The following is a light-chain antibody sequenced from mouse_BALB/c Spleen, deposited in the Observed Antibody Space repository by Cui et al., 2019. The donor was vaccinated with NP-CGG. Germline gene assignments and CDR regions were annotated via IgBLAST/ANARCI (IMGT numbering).Light chain of an antibody. Sequence: QAVVTQASALTTTPAGTALLTCRSSTGAVTTSNYANWVQEKPDHLFTGLIGGTRNRAPGVPVRISGSLIGDKAALTITGAQTEDDAMYFCALWYSTHWVFGGGTRLTVL. V-gene: IGLV2*02. CDR1: TGAVTTSNY. J-gene: IGLJ1*01. CDR2: GTR. CDR3: ALWYSTHWV.